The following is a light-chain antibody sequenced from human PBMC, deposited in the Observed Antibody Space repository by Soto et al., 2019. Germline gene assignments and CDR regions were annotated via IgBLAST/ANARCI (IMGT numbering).Light chain of an antibody. CDR2: WAS. CDR3: HQYYITPYT. CDR1: QSVLYSSNNKNY. V-gene: IGKV4-1*01. J-gene: IGKJ2*01. Sequence: DIVMTQSPDSLAVSLGERATINCKSSQSVLYSSNNKNYLAWYQQKPGQPPKLLIYWASTRESGVPDRFSGSGSGTHFTITISSLQAEDVALYCCHQYYITPYTFGHGTKLEIK.